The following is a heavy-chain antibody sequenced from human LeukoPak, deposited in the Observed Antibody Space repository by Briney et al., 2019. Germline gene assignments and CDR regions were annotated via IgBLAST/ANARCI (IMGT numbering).Heavy chain of an antibody. CDR2: ISSSSSYI. Sequence: GGSLRLSCAASGFTFSSYSMNWVRQAPGKGLESVSSISSSSSYIYYADSVKGRFTISRDNAKNSLYLQMNSLRAEDTAVYYCASRLSITIFGEMDVWGKGTTVTVSS. J-gene: IGHJ6*04. CDR3: ASRLSITIFGEMDV. V-gene: IGHV3-21*01. CDR1: GFTFSSYS. D-gene: IGHD3-3*01.